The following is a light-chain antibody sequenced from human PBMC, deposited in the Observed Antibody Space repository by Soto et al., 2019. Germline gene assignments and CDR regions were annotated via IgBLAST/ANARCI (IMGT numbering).Light chain of an antibody. V-gene: IGKV1-5*03. J-gene: IGKJ1*01. Sequence: DIQMTQSPSTLSASVGDRVTITCRASQSIDSKLAWYQQKPGKAPKLLIYRASILESGVPSRFSGSGSGTEFTLTISSLQPDDFATYYCQQYNSYSRTFGQGSKVEIK. CDR2: RAS. CDR3: QQYNSYSRT. CDR1: QSIDSK.